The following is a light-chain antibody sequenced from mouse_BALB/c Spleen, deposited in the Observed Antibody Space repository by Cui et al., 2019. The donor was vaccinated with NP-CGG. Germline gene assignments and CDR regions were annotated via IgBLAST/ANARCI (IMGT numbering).Light chain of an antibody. Sequence: QAVVTQVSALTTSPGETVTLTCRSSTGAVTTSNYANWVQEKPDHLFTGLIGGTNNRAPGVPARFSSSLIGDKAALTITGAQTEDEAIYFCALWYSNHWVFGGGTKLTVL. CDR3: ALWYSNHWV. CDR1: TGAVTTSNY. V-gene: IGLV1*01. J-gene: IGLJ1*01. CDR2: GTN.